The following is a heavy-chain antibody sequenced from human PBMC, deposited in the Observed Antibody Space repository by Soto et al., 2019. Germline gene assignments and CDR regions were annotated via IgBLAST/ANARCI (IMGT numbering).Heavy chain of an antibody. V-gene: IGHV1-8*01. CDR3: AREWAQNYYNYMDV. Sequence: GASVKVSCKASGYTFTSYDINWVRQATGQGLEWMGWMNPNSGNTGYAQKFQGRVTMTRNTSISTAYMELSSLRSEDTAVYYCAREWAQNYYNYMDVWGKGTTVTVSS. CDR2: MNPNSGNT. CDR1: GYTFTSYD. J-gene: IGHJ6*03. D-gene: IGHD2-8*01.